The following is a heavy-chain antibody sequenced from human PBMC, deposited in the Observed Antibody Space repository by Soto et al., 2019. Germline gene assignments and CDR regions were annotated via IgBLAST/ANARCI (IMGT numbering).Heavy chain of an antibody. D-gene: IGHD5-12*01. J-gene: IGHJ4*02. V-gene: IGHV3-53*01. CDR1: GFTVRSNY. Sequence: EVQLVESGGGLIQPGGSLRLSCAASGFTVRSNYMGWVRQAPEKGLEWVSVIYSGGSTYYADSVKGRFTISRDNSKNTLYLQMNSLRAEDTAVYYCARWLQDATFFDYWGQGTLVTVSS. CDR3: ARWLQDATFFDY. CDR2: IYSGGST.